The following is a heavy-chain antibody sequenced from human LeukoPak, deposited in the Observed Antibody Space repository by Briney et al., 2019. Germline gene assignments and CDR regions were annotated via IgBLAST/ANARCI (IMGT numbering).Heavy chain of an antibody. CDR3: ARNENSGWGYFDY. V-gene: IGHV3-23*01. CDR2: IGGSNGIT. D-gene: IGHD5-12*01. CDR1: GFTFNTYA. Sequence: PGGSLRLSCAASGFTFNTYAMNWVRQAPGKGLEWVSVIGGSNGITFYVGSVKGRFTISRDNSKDTLYLQMNSLRAEDTAVYYCARNENSGWGYFDYWGQGTLVTVSS. J-gene: IGHJ4*02.